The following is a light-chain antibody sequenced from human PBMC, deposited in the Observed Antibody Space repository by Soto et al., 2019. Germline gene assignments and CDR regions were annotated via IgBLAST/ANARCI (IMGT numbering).Light chain of an antibody. Sequence: QSVLTQPPSASGTPGQRVTISCSGSSSNIGSNYVYWYQQLPGTAPKLLIYRNNQRPSGVPDRFSGSKSGTSASLAISGLRSEDEAEYYCAAWDDSFNVVFGGGTKLTVL. CDR2: RNN. CDR1: SSNIGSNY. J-gene: IGLJ2*01. CDR3: AAWDDSFNVV. V-gene: IGLV1-47*01.